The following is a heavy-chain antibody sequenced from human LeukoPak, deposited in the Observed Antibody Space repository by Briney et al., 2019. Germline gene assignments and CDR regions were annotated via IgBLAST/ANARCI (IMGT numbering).Heavy chain of an antibody. V-gene: IGHV3-33*01. CDR3: ARAQEAGYYYYYYYMDV. CDR1: GCTFSRYG. J-gene: IGHJ6*03. Sequence: PGGCLRLSCAASGCTFSRYGMHWVRQAAGRGREGVAGIWYDGSNKYYADSVQGRFSISRGSSKDTLYLQMNSLRAEDTAVYYCARAQEAGYYYYYYYMDVWGTGTTVTVSS. CDR2: IWYDGSNK.